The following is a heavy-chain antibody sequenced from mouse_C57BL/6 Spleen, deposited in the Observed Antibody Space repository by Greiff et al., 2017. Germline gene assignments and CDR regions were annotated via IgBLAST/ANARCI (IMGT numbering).Heavy chain of an antibody. D-gene: IGHD4-1*01. J-gene: IGHJ2*01. Sequence: VQLQQSGPELVKPGASVKISCKASGYAFSSSWMNWVKQRPGKGLEWIGRIYPGDGDTNYNGKFKGKATLTADKSSSTAYMQLSSLTSEDSAVYFCARWDEGYWGQGTTLTVSS. V-gene: IGHV1-82*01. CDR3: ARWDEGY. CDR2: IYPGDGDT. CDR1: GYAFSSSW.